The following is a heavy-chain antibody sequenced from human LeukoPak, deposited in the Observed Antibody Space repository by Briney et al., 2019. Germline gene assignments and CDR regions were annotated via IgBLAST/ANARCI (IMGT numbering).Heavy chain of an antibody. CDR1: GFTFNNYW. V-gene: IGHV3-74*01. J-gene: IGHJ4*02. CDR2: LNTDGDYT. CDR3: VGGYGGF. Sequence: GGSLRLSCAASGFTFNNYWMHWVRQAPGEGLVWVSRLNTDGDYTSYADSVKGRFTISRDNAKNTLYLQMNSLRAEDTAVYYCVGGYGGFWGQGTLVTVSS. D-gene: IGHD5-12*01.